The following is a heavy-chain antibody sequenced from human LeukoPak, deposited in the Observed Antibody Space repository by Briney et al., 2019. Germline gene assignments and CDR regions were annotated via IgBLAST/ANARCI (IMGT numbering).Heavy chain of an antibody. V-gene: IGHV4-59*08. CDR3: ARGTATHVFDY. CDR1: GGSISSYY. Sequence: SETLSLTCAVSGGSISSYYWSWIRQPPGKGLEWIGYIYYSGSTNYNPSLKSRVTISVDTSKNQFSLKLSTVTAADTAVYYCARGTATHVFDYWGQGTLVTVSS. J-gene: IGHJ4*02. CDR2: IYYSGST.